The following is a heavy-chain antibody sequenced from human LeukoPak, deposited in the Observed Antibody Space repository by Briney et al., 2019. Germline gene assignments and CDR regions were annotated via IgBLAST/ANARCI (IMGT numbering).Heavy chain of an antibody. Sequence: PSETLSLTCTVSGGSISSGSYYWSWIRQPAGKGLEWIGRIYTSGSTNYNPSLKSRVTISVDTSKNQFSLKLSSVTAADTAVYYCARDRSSWYRGFDYWGQGTLVTVPS. V-gene: IGHV4-61*02. J-gene: IGHJ4*02. CDR1: GGSISSGSYY. CDR2: IYTSGST. CDR3: ARDRSSWYRGFDY. D-gene: IGHD6-13*01.